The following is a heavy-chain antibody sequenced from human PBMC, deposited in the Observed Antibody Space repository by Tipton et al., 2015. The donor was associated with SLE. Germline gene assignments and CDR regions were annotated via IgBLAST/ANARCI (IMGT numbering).Heavy chain of an antibody. Sequence: TLSLTCTVSGGSISRSSFYWGWIRQPPGKKLEWLGSIHYSGSTYYNPSLKSRVNKSVDTSKNQFSLKLTSVTAADTGVYYCARHEVSGIGYFQHWGQGTLVTVSS. CDR1: GGSISRSSFY. J-gene: IGHJ1*01. CDR2: IHYSGST. V-gene: IGHV4-39*07. CDR3: ARHEVSGIGYFQH. D-gene: IGHD6-19*01.